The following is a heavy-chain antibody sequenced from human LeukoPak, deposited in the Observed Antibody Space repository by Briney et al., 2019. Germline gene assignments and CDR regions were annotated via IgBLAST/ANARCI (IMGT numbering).Heavy chain of an antibody. J-gene: IGHJ4*02. CDR2: IYYSGST. CDR1: GGSISSNSYY. D-gene: IGHD3-22*01. V-gene: IGHV4-39*01. Sequence: PSETLSLTCTVSGGSISSNSYYWGRIRQPPGKGLEWIGSIYYSGSTYYNPSLKSRVTISVDTSKNQFSLKLSSVTAADTAVYYCARGYYDSPQLVWGQGTLVTVSS. CDR3: ARGYYDSPQLV.